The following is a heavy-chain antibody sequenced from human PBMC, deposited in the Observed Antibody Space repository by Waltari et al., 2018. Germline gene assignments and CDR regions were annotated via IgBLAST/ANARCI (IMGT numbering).Heavy chain of an antibody. CDR1: GFTFNNYG. Sequence: EVQVLESGGRLVQPGGSLRLSCAASGFTFNNYGMGWVRQAPGMGLEWVSSISDSGRSTYYAASVKGRVTISRDNSRSTLYLQMNSLRAEVTAVYYCVRVPLSVAGGRFDYWVQGTLVTVSS. CDR3: VRVPLSVAGGRFDY. J-gene: IGHJ4*02. D-gene: IGHD6-19*01. CDR2: ISDSGRST. V-gene: IGHV3-23*01.